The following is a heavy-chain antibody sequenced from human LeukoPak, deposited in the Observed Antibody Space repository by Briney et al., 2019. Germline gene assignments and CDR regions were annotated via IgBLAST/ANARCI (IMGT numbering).Heavy chain of an antibody. CDR3: ARDSLALHGSCYD. V-gene: IGHV1-2*02. D-gene: IGHD2-15*01. J-gene: IGHJ4*02. Sequence: ASVKVSCKASGYTFTGYYMHWVRQAPGQGLEWMGWINPNSGGTNYAQKFQGRVTMTRDTSISTAYMELSRLRSDDTAVYYCARDSLALHGSCYDWGQGTLVTVSS. CDR1: GYTFTGYY. CDR2: INPNSGGT.